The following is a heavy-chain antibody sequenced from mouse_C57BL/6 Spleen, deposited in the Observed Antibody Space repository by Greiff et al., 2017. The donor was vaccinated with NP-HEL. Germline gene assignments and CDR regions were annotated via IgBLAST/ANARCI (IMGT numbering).Heavy chain of an antibody. D-gene: IGHD1-1*01. CDR3: AREGTTVVVFDY. V-gene: IGHV1-81*01. CDR2: IYPRSGNT. J-gene: IGHJ2*01. Sequence: VKLMESGAELARPGASVKLSCKASGYTFTSYGISWVKQRTGQGLEWIGEIYPRSGNTYYNEKFKGKATLTADKSSSTAYMELRSLTSEDSAVYFCAREGTTVVVFDYWGQGTTLTVSS. CDR1: GYTFTSYG.